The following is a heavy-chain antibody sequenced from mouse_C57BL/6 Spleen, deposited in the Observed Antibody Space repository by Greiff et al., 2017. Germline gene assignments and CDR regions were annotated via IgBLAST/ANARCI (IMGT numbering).Heavy chain of an antibody. CDR2: INPYNGDT. CDR1: GYSFTGYF. D-gene: IGHD2-4*01. J-gene: IGHJ4*01. Sequence: VQLQQSGPELVKPGDSVKISCKASGYSFTGYFMNWVMQSHGKSLEWIGRINPYNGDTFYNQKFKGKATLTVDKSSSTAHMELRSLTSEDSAVDYCARGYDYGAMDYWGQGTSVTVSS. CDR3: ARGYDYGAMDY. V-gene: IGHV1-20*01.